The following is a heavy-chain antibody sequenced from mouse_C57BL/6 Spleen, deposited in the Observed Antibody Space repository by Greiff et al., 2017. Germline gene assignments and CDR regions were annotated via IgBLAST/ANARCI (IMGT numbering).Heavy chain of an antibody. CDR2: LYPGSGST. J-gene: IGHJ2*01. V-gene: IGHV1-55*01. CDR1: GYTFTSYW. CDR3: SRSEYYCDY. Sequence: QVQLKQPGAELVKPGASVKMSCKASGYTFTSYWITWVKQRPGQGLEWIGDLYPGSGSTNYNEKFKSKATLTVDTSSSTASMQLSSLTSEYSAVYYCSRSEYYCDYGGQGTTLTVSS.